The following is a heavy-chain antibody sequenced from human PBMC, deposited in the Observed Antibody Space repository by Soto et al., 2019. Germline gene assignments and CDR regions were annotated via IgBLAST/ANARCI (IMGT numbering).Heavy chain of an antibody. J-gene: IGHJ5*02. CDR3: ARDREQWLVRDWFDP. CDR2: ISAYNGNT. D-gene: IGHD6-19*01. Sequence: VSCKASGYTFTSYGISWVRQAPGQGLEWMGWISAYNGNTNYAQKLQGRVTMTTDTSTSTAYMELRSLRSDDTAVYYCARDREQWLVRDWFDPWGQGTLVTVSS. CDR1: GYTFTSYG. V-gene: IGHV1-18*01.